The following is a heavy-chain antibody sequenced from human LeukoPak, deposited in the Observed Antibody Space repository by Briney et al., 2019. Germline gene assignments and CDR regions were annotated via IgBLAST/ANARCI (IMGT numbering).Heavy chain of an antibody. J-gene: IGHJ4*02. CDR3: AKGRRIAVAGTSDY. D-gene: IGHD6-19*01. CDR2: ISYDGSNK. CDR1: GFTFSSYG. Sequence: GGSLRLSCAAFGFTFSSYGMRWARQAPGKGLEWVAVISYDGSNKYYADSVKGRFTISRDNSKNTLYLQMNSLRAEDTAVYYCAKGRRIAVAGTSDYWGQGTLVTVSS. V-gene: IGHV3-30*18.